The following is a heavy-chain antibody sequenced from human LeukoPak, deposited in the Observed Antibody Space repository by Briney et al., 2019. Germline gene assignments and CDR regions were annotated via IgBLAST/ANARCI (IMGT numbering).Heavy chain of an antibody. CDR1: GFTLRAYW. V-gene: IGHV3-74*01. Sequence: GGSLRLSCAASGFTLRAYWMHWVRQAPGRGLVWVSRIAPDGSRTDYADSVKGRFTISSDNAKNTLYLQLNSLRPEDTALYYCTMATFGPRDYWGQGALVTVSS. CDR3: TMATFGPRDY. J-gene: IGHJ4*02. CDR2: IAPDGSRT. D-gene: IGHD2/OR15-2a*01.